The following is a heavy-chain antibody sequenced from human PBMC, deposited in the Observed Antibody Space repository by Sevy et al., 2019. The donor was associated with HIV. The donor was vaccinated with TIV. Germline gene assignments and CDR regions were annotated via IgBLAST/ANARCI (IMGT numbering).Heavy chain of an antibody. CDR1: GFSFSNYG. Sequence: GGSLRLSCAASGFSFSNYGMHWVRQAPGKGLEWVAVIWYDGSNKYYADSVKGRFTISRDNAKNEVFLQMNSLRAEDTGVYYCARGAYDVWGQGTTVTVSS. V-gene: IGHV3-33*03. J-gene: IGHJ3*01. CDR3: ARGAYDV. CDR2: IWYDGSNK.